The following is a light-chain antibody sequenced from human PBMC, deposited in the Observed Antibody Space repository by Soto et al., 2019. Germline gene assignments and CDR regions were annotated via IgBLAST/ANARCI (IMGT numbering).Light chain of an antibody. CDR3: QVYNNWPSWT. Sequence: EIVLTQSPATLSLSPGERATLSCRASQSISSNLAWYQQKPGQAPRLLIYDASTRATGIPARFSGTRSGADFTLTISSLEPEDFALYYCQVYNNWPSWTFGQGTKVEIK. J-gene: IGKJ1*01. V-gene: IGKV3-11*01. CDR1: QSISSN. CDR2: DAS.